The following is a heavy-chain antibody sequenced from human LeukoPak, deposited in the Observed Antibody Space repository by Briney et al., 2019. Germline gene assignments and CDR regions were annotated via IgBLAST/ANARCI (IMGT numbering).Heavy chain of an antibody. D-gene: IGHD6-13*01. CDR2: IYTSGST. V-gene: IGHV4-4*07. J-gene: IGHJ4*02. CDR1: GGSTSSYY. CDR3: ARDRDSSSWYTIDY. Sequence: SETLSLTCTVSGGSTSSYYWRWIRQPAGKGLEWIGRIYTSGSTNYNPSLKSRVTMSVDTSKNQFSLKLSSVTAADTAVYYCARDRDSSSWYTIDYWGQGTLVTVSS.